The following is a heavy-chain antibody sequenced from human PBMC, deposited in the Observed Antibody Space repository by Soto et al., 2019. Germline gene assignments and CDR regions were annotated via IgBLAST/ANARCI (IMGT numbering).Heavy chain of an antibody. J-gene: IGHJ6*02. CDR1: GYTFTSYD. V-gene: IGHV1-58*02. Sequence: QLVQSGAEVKKPGASVKVSCKASGYTFTSYDINWVRQATGQGLEWIGWIVVGSGNTNYAQKFQERVTITRDMSTSTAYMELSSLRSEDTAVYYCAAAGSSEGYYYGMDVWGQGTTVTVSS. CDR2: IVVGSGNT. CDR3: AAAGSSEGYYYGMDV. D-gene: IGHD6-6*01.